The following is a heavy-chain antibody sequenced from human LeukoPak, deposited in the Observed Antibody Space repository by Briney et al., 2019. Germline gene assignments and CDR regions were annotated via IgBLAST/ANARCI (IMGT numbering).Heavy chain of an antibody. D-gene: IGHD6-13*01. J-gene: IGHJ4*02. CDR1: GGSISSYY. CDR2: IYYSGST. V-gene: IGHV4-59*12. CDR3: ARDPGAAEPSPFDY. Sequence: SETLSLTCTVSGGSISSYYWSWIRQPPGKGLEWIGYIYYSGSTNYNPSLKSRVTISVDTSKNQFSLKLSSVTAADTAVYYCARDPGAAEPSPFDYWGQGTLVTVSS.